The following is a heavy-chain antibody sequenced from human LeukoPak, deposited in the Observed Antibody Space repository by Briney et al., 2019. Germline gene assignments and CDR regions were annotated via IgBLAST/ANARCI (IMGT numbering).Heavy chain of an antibody. D-gene: IGHD5-24*01. J-gene: IGHJ4*02. Sequence: GESLKISCKGSGYRFSTNWIGWVRQMPGKGLEWMGIIYPGDSDTRYSPSFQGQVTISADKSITTAYQQWSSLKASDTAMYYCARLRDGYNPDYWGQGTLVTVSS. CDR1: GYRFSTNW. CDR2: IYPGDSDT. V-gene: IGHV5-51*01. CDR3: ARLRDGYNPDY.